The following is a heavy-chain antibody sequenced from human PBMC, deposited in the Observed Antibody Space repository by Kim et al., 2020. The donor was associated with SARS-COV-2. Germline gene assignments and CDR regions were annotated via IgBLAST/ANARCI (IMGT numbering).Heavy chain of an antibody. Sequence: SETLSLTCTVSGGSISSYYWSWIRQPPGKGLEWIGYIYYSGSTNYNPSLKSRVTISVDTSKNQFSLKLSSVTAADTAVYYCARLMGYGDYLGAFDIWGQGTMVTVSS. CDR2: IYYSGST. D-gene: IGHD4-17*01. CDR1: GGSISSYY. V-gene: IGHV4-59*08. J-gene: IGHJ3*02. CDR3: ARLMGYGDYLGAFDI.